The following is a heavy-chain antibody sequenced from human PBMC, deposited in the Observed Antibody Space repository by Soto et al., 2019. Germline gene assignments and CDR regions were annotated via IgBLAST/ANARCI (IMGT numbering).Heavy chain of an antibody. CDR1: GGSISSSSYY. D-gene: IGHD3-22*01. CDR2: IYYSGST. J-gene: IGHJ4*02. CDR3: ARLKIHSYYE. V-gene: IGHV4-39*01. Sequence: SETLSLTCTVSGGSISSSSYYWGWIRQPPGKGLEWIGSIYYSGSTYYNPSLKSRVTISVDTSKNQFSLKLSSVTAADTAVYYCARLKIHSYYEWGKGTLVTVSS.